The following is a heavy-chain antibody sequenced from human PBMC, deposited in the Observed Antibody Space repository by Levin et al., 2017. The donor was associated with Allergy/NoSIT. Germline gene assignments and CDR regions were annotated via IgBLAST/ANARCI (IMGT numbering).Heavy chain of an antibody. V-gene: IGHV3-30*03. CDR3: VRGSEDFDY. CDR1: GFNFISYG. CDR2: ISHDGSKK. Sequence: PGGSLRLSCAASGFNFISYGIHWVRQAPGKGLEWVAVISHDGSKKDYEDSVKGRFTISRDNSKNTLYLQMNSLRTEDTVIYYCVRGSEDFDYWGQGTLVTVSS. J-gene: IGHJ4*02. D-gene: IGHD6-25*01.